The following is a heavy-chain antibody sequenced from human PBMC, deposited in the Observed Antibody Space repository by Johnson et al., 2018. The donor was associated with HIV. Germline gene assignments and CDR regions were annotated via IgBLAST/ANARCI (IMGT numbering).Heavy chain of an antibody. CDR3: ERPKSRSCRSGAFDI. CDR1: GFTVSSYA. D-gene: IGHD1-26*01. Sequence: QVQLVESGGGVVQPGGSLRLSCAASGFTVSSYAMHWVRQAPGKGLEWVAVISYDGSNKYYADSVKGRFTISRDNDKNSLYPQMNSLRAEDTALYDSERPKSRSCRSGAFDIWGQGTMVTVSS. CDR2: ISYDGSNK. J-gene: IGHJ3*02. V-gene: IGHV3-30-3*01.